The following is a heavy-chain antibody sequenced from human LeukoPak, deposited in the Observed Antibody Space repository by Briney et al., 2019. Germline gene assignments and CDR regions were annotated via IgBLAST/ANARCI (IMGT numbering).Heavy chain of an antibody. J-gene: IGHJ4*02. V-gene: IGHV3-33*01. Sequence: GRSLRLSCAASGFTFSSYGMHWVRQAPGKGLGWVAVIWYDGSNKYYADSVKGRFTISRDNSKNTLYLQMDSLRAEDTAVYYCARDPGVRWLVGFDYWGQGTLVTVSS. CDR2: IWYDGSNK. CDR1: GFTFSSYG. CDR3: ARDPGVRWLVGFDY. D-gene: IGHD6-19*01.